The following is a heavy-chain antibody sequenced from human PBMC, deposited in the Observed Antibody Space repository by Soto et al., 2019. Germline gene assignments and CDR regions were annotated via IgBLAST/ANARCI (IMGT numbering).Heavy chain of an antibody. Sequence: SVKVSCKASGGTFSSYAISWVRQAPGQGLEWMGGIIPIFGTANYAQKFQGRVTITADESTSTAYMELSSLRSEDTAVYYCARVRYYVSSGPPSYYFDYWGQGTLVTVSS. CDR2: IIPIFGTA. V-gene: IGHV1-69*13. D-gene: IGHD3-22*01. J-gene: IGHJ4*02. CDR3: ARVRYYVSSGPPSYYFDY. CDR1: GGTFSSYA.